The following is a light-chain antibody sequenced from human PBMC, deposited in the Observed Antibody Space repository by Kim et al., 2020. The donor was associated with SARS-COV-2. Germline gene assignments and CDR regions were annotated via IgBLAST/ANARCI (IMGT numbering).Light chain of an antibody. CDR1: QSVGTF. V-gene: IGKV3-11*01. CDR3: QQYKVCPPLT. CDR2: NAS. Sequence: IVLTQSPATLSLSPGERATLSCGASQSVGTFLAWYQQKPGQAPRLLIHNASNRATGIPARFSGSGSGTDFTLTISSLEPDDFAVYYCQQYKVCPPLTFGGGTKVDIK. J-gene: IGKJ4*01.